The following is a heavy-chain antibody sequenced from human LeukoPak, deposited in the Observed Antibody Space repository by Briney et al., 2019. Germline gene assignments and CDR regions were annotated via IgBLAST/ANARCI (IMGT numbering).Heavy chain of an antibody. CDR1: GGSISSYY. D-gene: IGHD6-19*01. J-gene: IGHJ5*02. CDR3: AMGGAVAGSFSWFDP. V-gene: IGHV4-4*07. Sequence: PSETLSLTCTVSGGSISSYYWSWIRQPAGKGLEWIGRIYTSGSTNYNPSLKSRVTMSVDTSKNQFSLKLSSVTAADTAVYYCAMGGAVAGSFSWFDPWGQGTLVTVSS. CDR2: IYTSGST.